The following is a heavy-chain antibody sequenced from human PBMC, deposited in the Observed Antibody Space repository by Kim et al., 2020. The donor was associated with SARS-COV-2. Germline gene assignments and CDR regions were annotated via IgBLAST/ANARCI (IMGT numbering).Heavy chain of an antibody. D-gene: IGHD6-13*01. CDR2: IYYSGST. V-gene: IGHV4-39*07. J-gene: IGHJ2*01. CDR1: GGSISSSSYY. Sequence: SETLSLTCTVSGGSISSSSYYWGWIRQPPGKGLEWIGSIYYSGSTYYNPSLKSRVTISVDTSKNQFSLKLSSVTAADTAVYYCARVTEQQLVDWYFDLWGRGTLVTVSS. CDR3: ARVTEQQLVDWYFDL.